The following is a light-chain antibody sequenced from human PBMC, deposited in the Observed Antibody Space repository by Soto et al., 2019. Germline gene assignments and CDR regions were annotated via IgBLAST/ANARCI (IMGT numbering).Light chain of an antibody. CDR2: DVS. V-gene: IGLV2-14*03. J-gene: IGLJ1*01. CDR1: SSDVGGYNS. CDR3: NSYTSGYYV. Sequence: QSALTQPASVSGSPGQSITISCTGTSSDVGGYNSVSWYQLHPGKAPKLMIYDVSNRPSGVSNRFSGSKSGNTASLTISGLQAEDEADYYCNSYTSGYYVFGTGTKLTVL.